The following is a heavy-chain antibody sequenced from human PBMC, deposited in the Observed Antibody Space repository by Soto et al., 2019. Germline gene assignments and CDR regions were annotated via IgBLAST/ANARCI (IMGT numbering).Heavy chain of an antibody. J-gene: IGHJ6*02. V-gene: IGHV1-18*01. CDR1: GYTFTSYG. CDR3: ARVMTLTEQVWGGYYYGMDV. D-gene: IGHD3-16*01. Sequence: QVQLVQSGAEVKKPGASVKVSCKASGYTFTSYGISWVRQAPGQGLEWMGWISAYNGNTNYAQKLQGRVTMTTDTSTSTAYMELRSLRSDDTAVYYCARVMTLTEQVWGGYYYGMDVWGQGTTVTVSS. CDR2: ISAYNGNT.